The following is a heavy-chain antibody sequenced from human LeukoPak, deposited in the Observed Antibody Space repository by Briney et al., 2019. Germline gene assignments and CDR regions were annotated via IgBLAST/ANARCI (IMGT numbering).Heavy chain of an antibody. CDR2: MNPNSGNT. V-gene: IGHV1-8*02. CDR3: ARGGSFHFDY. Sequence: ASVKVSCKASGYTFISYGISWVRQAPGQGLEWMGWMNPNSGNTGYAQKFQGRVTMTRNTSISTAYMELSSLRSEDTAVYYCARGGSFHFDYWGQGTLVTVSS. J-gene: IGHJ4*02. CDR1: GYTFISYG. D-gene: IGHD1-26*01.